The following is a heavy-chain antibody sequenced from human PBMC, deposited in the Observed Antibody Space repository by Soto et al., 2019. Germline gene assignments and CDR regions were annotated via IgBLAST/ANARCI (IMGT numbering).Heavy chain of an antibody. CDR3: ARDAGTAMVEYYFDY. CDR1: GYSISSGYY. J-gene: IGHJ4*02. V-gene: IGHV4-38-2*02. D-gene: IGHD5-18*01. CDR2: IYHSGST. Sequence: TLSLTCAVSGYSISSGYYWGWIRQPPGKGLEWIGSIYHSGSTYYNPSLKSRVTISVDTSKNQFSLKLSSVTAADTAVYYCARDAGTAMVEYYFDYWGQGTLVTVSS.